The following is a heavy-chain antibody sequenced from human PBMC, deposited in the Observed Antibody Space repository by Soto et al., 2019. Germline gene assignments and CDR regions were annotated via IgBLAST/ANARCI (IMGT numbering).Heavy chain of an antibody. J-gene: IGHJ4*02. CDR1: GVTVSSNY. Sequence: GGSLRLSCAASGVTVSSNYMSWVRQAPGKGLEWVSVIYSGGSTYYADSVKGRFTISRDNSKNTAYLQMSSLRPEDTAVYYCVKGEYYYDGSAYYPFDYWGQGRMVTVSS. CDR2: IYSGGST. D-gene: IGHD3-22*01. V-gene: IGHV3-66*01. CDR3: VKGEYYYDGSAYYPFDY.